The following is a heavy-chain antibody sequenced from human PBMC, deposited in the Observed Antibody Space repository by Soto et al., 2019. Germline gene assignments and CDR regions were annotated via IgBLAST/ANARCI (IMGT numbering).Heavy chain of an antibody. CDR1: GYTFITYG. CDR2: ISTYNGDT. V-gene: IGHV1-18*01. CDR3: ARGPTDYXXNSGDYSSDY. Sequence: QVQLVQSGAEVKEPGASVKVSCKASGYTFITYGMSWVRQAPGQGLDWMGWISTYNGDTKYADRLQGRVAMTTDTTTGTAYMELRSLRSDDTAVYYCARGPTDYXXNSGDYSSDYRGQGTLVNVSS. D-gene: IGHD3-22*01. J-gene: IGHJ4*02.